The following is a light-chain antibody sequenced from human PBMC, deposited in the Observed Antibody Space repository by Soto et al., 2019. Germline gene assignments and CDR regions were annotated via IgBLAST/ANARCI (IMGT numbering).Light chain of an antibody. Sequence: EIVLTQSPAALSVSPGERATHSCRASQSIDTYLAWYQQKPGQAPRPLIYGASNRATGIPARFSGSGSGTEFTLTISSLQSEDFAVYYCQQYDQWPRGTFGQGTKLEI. J-gene: IGKJ2*01. CDR2: GAS. V-gene: IGKV3-15*01. CDR1: QSIDTY. CDR3: QQYDQWPRGT.